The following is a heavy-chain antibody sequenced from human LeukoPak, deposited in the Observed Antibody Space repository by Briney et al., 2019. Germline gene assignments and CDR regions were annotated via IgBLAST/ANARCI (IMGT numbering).Heavy chain of an antibody. V-gene: IGHV1-69*04. Sequence: GASVKVSCKASGGTFSSCAISWVRQAPGQGLEWMGRIIPILGIANYAQKFQGRVTITADKSTSTAYMELSSLRSEDTAVYYCARDRIKYGGKSNVTYWYFDLWGRGTLVTVSS. CDR1: GGTFSSCA. CDR3: ARDRIKYGGKSNVTYWYFDL. D-gene: IGHD4-23*01. CDR2: IIPILGIA. J-gene: IGHJ2*01.